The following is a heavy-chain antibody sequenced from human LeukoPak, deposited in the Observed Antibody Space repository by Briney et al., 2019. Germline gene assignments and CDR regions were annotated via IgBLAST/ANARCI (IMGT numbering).Heavy chain of an antibody. CDR2: INHSGST. D-gene: IGHD3-9*01. CDR1: GGSFSGYY. Sequence: SETLSLTCAVYGGSFSGYYWSWIRQPPGKGLEWIGEINHSGSTNYNPSLKSRVTISVDTSKNQFSLKLSSVTAADTAVYYCARGSLRHFDWSGFDYWGQGTLVTVSS. J-gene: IGHJ4*02. V-gene: IGHV4-34*01. CDR3: ARGSLRHFDWSGFDY.